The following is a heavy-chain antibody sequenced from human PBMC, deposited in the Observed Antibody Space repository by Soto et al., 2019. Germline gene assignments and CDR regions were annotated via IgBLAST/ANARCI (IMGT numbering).Heavy chain of an antibody. Sequence: QVQLVQSGAEVKKPGASVKVSCKAFGYTFTSYGITSVRQAPGQGLEWMGWISSYNGHSDYAEKSQGRVTMTTDTSPSTAYMDLRSLRSDETAVYYCASVWAPVDMPYFEYWGDVHLVNVSS. CDR1: GYTFTSYG. CDR3: ASVWAPVDMPYFEY. J-gene: IGHJ1*01. V-gene: IGHV1-18*01. D-gene: IGHD2-2*01. CDR2: ISSYNGHS.